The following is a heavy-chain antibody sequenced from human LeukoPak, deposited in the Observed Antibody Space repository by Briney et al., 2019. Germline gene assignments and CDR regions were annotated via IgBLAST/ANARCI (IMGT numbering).Heavy chain of an antibody. J-gene: IGHJ5*02. CDR2: ISYDGSSK. Sequence: GRSLRLSCAASGSTFSGYAMHWVRQAPGKGLEWVAVISYDGSSKNYADSVKDRFTISRDNSKNTLYLQMNSLRVDDTAVYYCASPRWYDPWGQGTLVTVSS. CDR1: GSTFSGYA. CDR3: ASPRWYDP. V-gene: IGHV3-30*04.